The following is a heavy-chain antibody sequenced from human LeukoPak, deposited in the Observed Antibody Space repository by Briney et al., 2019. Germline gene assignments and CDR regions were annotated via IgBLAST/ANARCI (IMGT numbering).Heavy chain of an antibody. CDR2: IYYSGST. CDR3: ARIDSSGYGYFDY. D-gene: IGHD3-22*01. J-gene: IGHJ4*02. V-gene: IGHV4-59*01. Sequence: PSETLSLTCTVSGGSISSYYWSWIRQPAGKGLEWIGYIYYSGSTNYNPSLKSRVTISVDTSMNQFSLKLSSVTAADTAMYYCARIDSSGYGYFDYWGQGTLVTVSS. CDR1: GGSISSYY.